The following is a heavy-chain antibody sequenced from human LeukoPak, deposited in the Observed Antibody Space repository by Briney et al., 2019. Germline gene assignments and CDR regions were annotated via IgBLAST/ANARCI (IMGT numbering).Heavy chain of an antibody. CDR2: IYYSGST. J-gene: IGHJ4*02. CDR1: GGSISSSSYY. Sequence: PSETLSLTCTVSGGSISSSSYYWGWSRQPPGKGLEWIGSIYYSGSTYYNPSLKSRVTISVDTSKNQFSLKLSSVTAADTAVYYCARGTVTIRRTFAYWGQGTLVTVSS. V-gene: IGHV4-39*01. CDR3: ARGTVTIRRTFAY. D-gene: IGHD4-17*01.